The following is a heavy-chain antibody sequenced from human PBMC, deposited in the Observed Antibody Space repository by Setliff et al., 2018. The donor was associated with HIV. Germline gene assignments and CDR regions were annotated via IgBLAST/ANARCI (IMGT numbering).Heavy chain of an antibody. V-gene: IGHV4-39*01. CDR3: ARRGESTGSWFSSWYSYDMDV. Sequence: PSETLSLPCTVSGVSLSGESYYWGWVRQPPGKALEWVGSMYYNGKIFYNPSLRSRVTIFVDSSKNELSLRLQSVTAADTAVYYCARRGESTGSWFSSWYSYDMDVWGQGTTVTVSS. J-gene: IGHJ6*02. D-gene: IGHD2-15*01. CDR1: GVSLSGESYY. CDR2: MYYNGKI.